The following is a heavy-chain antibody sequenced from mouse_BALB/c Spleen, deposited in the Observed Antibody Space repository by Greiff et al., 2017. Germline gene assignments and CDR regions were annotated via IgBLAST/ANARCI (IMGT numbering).Heavy chain of an antibody. D-gene: IGHD2-2*01. J-gene: IGHJ2*03. CDR1: GYSITSCYY. Sequence: EVKLMESGPGLVKPSQSLSLTCSVTGYSITSCYYWNWIRQFPGNKLEWMGYISYDGSNNYNPSLKNRISITRDTSKNQFFLKLNSVTTEDTATYYCARDLWLRRGVDNGGKGTRLTVSS. CDR3: ARDLWLRRGVDN. CDR2: ISYDGSN. V-gene: IGHV3-6*02.